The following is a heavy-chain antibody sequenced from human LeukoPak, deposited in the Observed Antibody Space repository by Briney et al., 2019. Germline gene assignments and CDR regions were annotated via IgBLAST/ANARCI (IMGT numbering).Heavy chain of an antibody. D-gene: IGHD6-19*01. J-gene: IGHJ4*02. V-gene: IGHV3-23*01. Sequence: GGSLRLSCAASGFTFSSCAMSWVRQAPGKGLEWVSAISGSGGGTYYADSVKGRFTISRDNSKNTLSLQMNSLRAEDTAVYYCAKEGEGYSSGWFVDYWGQGTLVAVSS. CDR2: ISGSGGGT. CDR3: AKEGEGYSSGWFVDY. CDR1: GFTFSSCA.